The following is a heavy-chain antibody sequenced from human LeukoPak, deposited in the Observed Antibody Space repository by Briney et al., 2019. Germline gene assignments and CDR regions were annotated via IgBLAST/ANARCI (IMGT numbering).Heavy chain of an antibody. V-gene: IGHV5-51*01. CDR2: IYPGDSDT. D-gene: IGHD3-16*01. CDR3: ARLGEWFEIYFDY. J-gene: IGHJ4*02. CDR1: GYSFTSYW. Sequence: GESLKISCKGSGYSFTSYWIGWVRQMPGKGLEWMGIIYPGDSDTRYSPSFQGQVTISADKSISTAYLRWSSLKASDTAMYYCARLGEWFEIYFDYWGQGTLVTVSS.